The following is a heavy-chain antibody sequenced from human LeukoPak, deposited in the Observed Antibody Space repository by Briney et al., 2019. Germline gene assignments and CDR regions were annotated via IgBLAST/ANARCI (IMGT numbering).Heavy chain of an antibody. V-gene: IGHV1-24*01. CDR2: FDPEDGDS. CDR3: ATGHCNTSSCYYYYMDV. CDR1: GYTLSELS. J-gene: IGHJ6*03. Sequence: ASVTVSCKVSGYTLSELSMHWVRQVPAKGLQWMGVFDPEDGDSIIAQKFQGRLTMTEDTSTDTAYMELSRLTSEDTAMYYCATGHCNTSSCYYYYMDVWGKGTTVTVSS. D-gene: IGHD2/OR15-2a*01.